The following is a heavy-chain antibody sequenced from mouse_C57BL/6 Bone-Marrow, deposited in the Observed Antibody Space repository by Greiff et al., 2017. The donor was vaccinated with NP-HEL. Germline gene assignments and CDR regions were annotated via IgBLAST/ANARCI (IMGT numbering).Heavy chain of an antibody. J-gene: IGHJ2*01. CDR2: IYPGDGDT. Sequence: QVQLQQSGAELVKPGASVKISCKASGYAFSSYWMNWVKQRPGKGLEWIGQIYPGDGDTNYNGKFKGKATLTADKSSSTAYMQLSSLTSEDSAVYFCATGYSNYEKLFDYWGQGTTLTVSS. V-gene: IGHV1-80*01. CDR1: GYAFSSYW. CDR3: ATGYSNYEKLFDY. D-gene: IGHD2-5*01.